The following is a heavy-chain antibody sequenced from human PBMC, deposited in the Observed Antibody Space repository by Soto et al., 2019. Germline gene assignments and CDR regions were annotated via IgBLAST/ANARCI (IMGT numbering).Heavy chain of an antibody. CDR1: GGSVSSNSAA. J-gene: IGHJ4*02. CDR2: TYYRSKWYN. V-gene: IGHV6-1*01. D-gene: IGHD3-3*01. CDR3: ARVLEYYDFWSGLDY. Sequence: SQTLSLTCAISGGSVSSNSAAWNWIRQSPSRGLEWLGRTYYRSKWYNDYAVSVKSRVTINPDTSKNQFSLQLNSVTPEDTAVYYCARVLEYYDFWSGLDYWGQGTLVTVSS.